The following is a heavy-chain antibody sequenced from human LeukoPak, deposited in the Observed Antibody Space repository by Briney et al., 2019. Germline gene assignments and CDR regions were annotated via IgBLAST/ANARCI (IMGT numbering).Heavy chain of an antibody. CDR1: GGTFSSYA. V-gene: IGHV1-69*13. CDR2: IIPIFGTA. CDR3: ARGLPGYSSQYYFDY. J-gene: IGHJ4*02. Sequence: ASVTVSCKASGGTFSSYAISWVRQAPGQGLEWMGGIIPIFGTANYAQKFQGRVTITADESTSTAYMELSSLRSEDTAVYYCARGLPGYSSQYYFDYWGQGTLVTVFS. D-gene: IGHD5-18*01.